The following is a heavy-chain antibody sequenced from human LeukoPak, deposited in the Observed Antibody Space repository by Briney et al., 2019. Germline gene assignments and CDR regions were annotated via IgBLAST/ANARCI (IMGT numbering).Heavy chain of an antibody. V-gene: IGHV1-69*13. D-gene: IGHD4-23*01. J-gene: IGHJ3*02. CDR3: ASLADPTHSNYGGNSVHRADAFDI. Sequence: GASVKVSCKASGGTFSSYAISWVRQAPGQGLEWMGGIIPIFGTANYAQKFQGRVTITADESTSTAYMELSSLRSEDTAVYYCASLADPTHSNYGGNSVHRADAFDIWGQGTMVTVSS. CDR2: IIPIFGTA. CDR1: GGTFSSYA.